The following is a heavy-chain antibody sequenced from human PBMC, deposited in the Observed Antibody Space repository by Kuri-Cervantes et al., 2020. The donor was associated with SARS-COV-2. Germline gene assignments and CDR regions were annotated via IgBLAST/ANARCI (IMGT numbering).Heavy chain of an antibody. J-gene: IGHJ5*02. Sequence: GESLKISCAVYGGSFSGYYWSWIRQPPGKGLEWVAVIWYDGSNKYYADSVKGRFTISRDNSKNTLYLQMNSLRAEDTAVYYCARGKCTSCYSPSWVFRRWFDPWGQGTLVTVSS. V-gene: IGHV3-33*08. D-gene: IGHD2-2*01. CDR3: ARGKCTSCYSPSWVFRRWFDP. CDR2: IWYDGSNK. CDR1: GGSFSGYY.